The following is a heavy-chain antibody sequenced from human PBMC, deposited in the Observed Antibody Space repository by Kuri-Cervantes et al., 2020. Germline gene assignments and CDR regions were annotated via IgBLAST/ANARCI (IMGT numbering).Heavy chain of an antibody. CDR3: ARPAGDYDILTGYDY. J-gene: IGHJ4*02. Sequence: GESLKISCAASGFTFSTSAMSWVRQAPGKGLEGLEWVSAIGGGRTYYADSVKGRFTISTDNSKNTLYLQMNSLRAEDTAVYYCARPAGDYDILTGYDYWGQGTLVTVSS. CDR1: GFTFSTSA. V-gene: IGHV3-23*01. CDR2: IGGGRT. D-gene: IGHD3-9*01.